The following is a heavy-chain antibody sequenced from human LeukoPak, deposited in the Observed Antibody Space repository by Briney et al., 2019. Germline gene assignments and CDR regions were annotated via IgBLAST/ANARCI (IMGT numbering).Heavy chain of an antibody. Sequence: GVSLRLSSAASGFTFSNYNINWVRQAPGKGLEWLSYISSSSSTIYYAHSVKGRFTISRDNAKNSLYLQMNSLRDEDTAVYYCARVVIAANPDAFDIWGQGTMVTVSS. CDR2: ISSSSSTI. CDR1: GFTFSNYN. J-gene: IGHJ3*02. D-gene: IGHD2-15*01. CDR3: ARVVIAANPDAFDI. V-gene: IGHV3-48*02.